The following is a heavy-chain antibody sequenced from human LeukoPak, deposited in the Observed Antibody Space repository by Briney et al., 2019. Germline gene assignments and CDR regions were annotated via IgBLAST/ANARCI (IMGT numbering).Heavy chain of an antibody. CDR3: ARQWYYYDSSGYYYDAFDI. CDR2: ISSSSSTI. Sequence: GGSLRLSCAASGFTFSSYSMNWVRQAPGKGLEWVSYISSSSSTIYYADSVKGRFTISRDNAKNSLYLQMNSLRAEDTAVYYCARQWYYYDSSGYYYDAFDIWGQGTMVTVSS. V-gene: IGHV3-48*04. J-gene: IGHJ3*02. CDR1: GFTFSSYS. D-gene: IGHD3-22*01.